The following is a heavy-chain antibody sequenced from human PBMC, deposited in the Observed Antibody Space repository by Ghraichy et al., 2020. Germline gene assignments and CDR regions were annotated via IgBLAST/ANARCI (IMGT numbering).Heavy chain of an antibody. CDR1: GGSFSGYY. CDR3: ARATYYYGSGSPSRYGMDV. CDR2: INHSGST. V-gene: IGHV4-34*01. D-gene: IGHD3-10*01. J-gene: IGHJ6*02. Sequence: SETLSLTCAVYGGSFSGYYWSWIRQPPGKGLEWIGEINHSGSTNYNPSLKSRVTISVDTSKNQFSLKLSSVTAVDTAVYYCARATYYYGSGSPSRYGMDVWGQGTTVTVSS.